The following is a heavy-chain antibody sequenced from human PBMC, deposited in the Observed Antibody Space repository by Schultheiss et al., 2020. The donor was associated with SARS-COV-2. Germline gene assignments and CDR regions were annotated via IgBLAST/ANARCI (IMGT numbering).Heavy chain of an antibody. CDR1: GFTFSNAW. J-gene: IGHJ4*02. Sequence: GESLKISCAASGFTFSNAWMNWVRQAPGKGLEWVGRIKSKTDGGTTDYAAPVKGRFTISRDDSKNTLYLQMNSLRAEDTAVYYCARGSGSGSYYRVWGQGTLVTVSS. D-gene: IGHD3-10*01. CDR2: IKSKTDGGTT. CDR3: ARGSGSGSYYRV. V-gene: IGHV3-15*01.